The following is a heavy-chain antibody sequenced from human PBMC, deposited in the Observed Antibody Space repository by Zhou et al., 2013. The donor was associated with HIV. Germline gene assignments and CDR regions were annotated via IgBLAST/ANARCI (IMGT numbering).Heavy chain of an antibody. Sequence: QVQLVQSGAEVKKPGASVKVSCKASGYTFSSYDLNWVRQVPGQGLEWLGRINPNGGNTDYAQKFQGRLTLTRDSSIDTAYMELKNLGSEDTAVYYCARGRTLMYSSSWPYWGQGTLVTVSS. CDR1: GYTFSSYD. J-gene: IGHJ4*02. CDR3: ARGRTLMYSSSWPY. CDR2: INPNGGNT. D-gene: IGHD6-13*01. V-gene: IGHV1-8*01.